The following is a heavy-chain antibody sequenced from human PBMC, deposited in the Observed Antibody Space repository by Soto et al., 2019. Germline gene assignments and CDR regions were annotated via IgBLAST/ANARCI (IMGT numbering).Heavy chain of an antibody. CDR3: ARDNLTSYGSGSYYYYYYGMDV. D-gene: IGHD3-10*01. CDR1: GGTFSSYT. J-gene: IGHJ6*02. V-gene: IGHV1-69*08. CDR2: IIPILGIA. Sequence: QVQLVQSGAEVKKPGSSVKVSCKASGGTFSSYTISWVRQAPGQGLEWMGRIIPILGIANYAQKFQGRVTITAAKSTSTAYMELSSLRSEDTAVYYCARDNLTSYGSGSYYYYYYGMDVWGQGTTVTVSS.